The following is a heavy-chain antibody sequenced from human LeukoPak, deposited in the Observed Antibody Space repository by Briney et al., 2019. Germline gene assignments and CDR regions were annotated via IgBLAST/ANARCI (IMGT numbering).Heavy chain of an antibody. CDR3: ARGTGYSYGWGDYYYYYYMDV. Sequence: SGTLSLTCAVYGGSFSGYYWSWIRQPPGKGLEWIGEINHSGSTNYNPSLKSRVTISVDTSKNQFSLKLSSVTAADTAVYYCARGTGYSYGWGDYYYYYYMDVWGKGTTVTVSS. V-gene: IGHV4-34*01. D-gene: IGHD5-18*01. CDR2: INHSGST. J-gene: IGHJ6*03. CDR1: GGSFSGYY.